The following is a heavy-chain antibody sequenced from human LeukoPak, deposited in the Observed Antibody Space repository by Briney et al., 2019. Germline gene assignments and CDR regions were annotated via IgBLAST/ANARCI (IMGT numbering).Heavy chain of an antibody. D-gene: IGHD1-26*01. J-gene: IGHJ4*02. Sequence: GGSLRLSCAASGFTFSSYAMTWVRRAPGKGLEWVSIISGSGGSTSYADSVKGRFTISRDNSKNTLYLQMNSLRAEDTAVYYCAKETRLSSGSYAAFDYWGQGTLVTVSS. CDR3: AKETRLSSGSYAAFDY. V-gene: IGHV3-23*01. CDR1: GFTFSSYA. CDR2: ISGSGGST.